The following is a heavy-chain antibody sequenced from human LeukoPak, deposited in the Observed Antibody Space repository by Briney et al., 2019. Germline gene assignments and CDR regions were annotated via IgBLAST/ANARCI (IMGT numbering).Heavy chain of an antibody. J-gene: IGHJ4*02. Sequence: GGSLRLSCAASGFTFSNAWMSWVRQAPGKGLEWVGRIKSKTDGGTTDYAAPVKGRFTISRDDSKNTLYLQMNSLRAEDTAVYYCAKGTWGGSEIFDYWGQGTLVTVSS. V-gene: IGHV3-15*01. CDR2: IKSKTDGGTT. D-gene: IGHD3-16*01. CDR3: AKGTWGGSEIFDY. CDR1: GFTFSNAW.